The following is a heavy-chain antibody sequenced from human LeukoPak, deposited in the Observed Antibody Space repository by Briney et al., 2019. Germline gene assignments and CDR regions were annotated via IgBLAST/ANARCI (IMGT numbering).Heavy chain of an antibody. Sequence: PSETLSLTCTVSGGSTSSYYWSWIRQPPGKGLEWIGYIYYSGSTDYSPSLKSRVTISVDTSKNQFSLKLSSVTAADTAVYYCARVGSSSSAYFDYWGQGTLVTVSS. CDR2: IYYSGST. D-gene: IGHD6-6*01. J-gene: IGHJ4*02. CDR1: GGSTSSYY. V-gene: IGHV4-59*01. CDR3: ARVGSSSSAYFDY.